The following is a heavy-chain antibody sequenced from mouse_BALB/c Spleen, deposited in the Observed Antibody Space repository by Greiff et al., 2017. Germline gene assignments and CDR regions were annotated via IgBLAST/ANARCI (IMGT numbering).Heavy chain of an antibody. J-gene: IGHJ3*01. V-gene: IGHV7-3*02. CDR2: IRNKANGYTT. Sequence: DVQLVESGGGLVQPGGSLRLSCATSGFTFTDYYMSWVRQPPGKALEWLGFIRNKANGYTTEYSASVKGRFTISRDNSQSILYLQMNTLRAEDSATYYCARGITTDPFFAYWGQGTLVTVSA. D-gene: IGHD2-4*01. CDR3: ARGITTDPFFAY. CDR1: GFTFTDYY.